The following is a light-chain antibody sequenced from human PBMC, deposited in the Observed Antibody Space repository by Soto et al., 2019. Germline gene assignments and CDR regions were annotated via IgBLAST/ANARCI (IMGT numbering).Light chain of an antibody. CDR3: QQYKDWFSIT. CDR1: QSVSSK. Sequence: EIVLTQSPATLSVSPGERATLSCRASQSVSSKLAWYQQRPGQSPRLLIYDASTRATDIPARFSGSGSGTEFTLTISSLQSEDFAVYYCQQYKDWFSITFGQGTRLEIK. CDR2: DAS. J-gene: IGKJ5*01. V-gene: IGKV3-15*01.